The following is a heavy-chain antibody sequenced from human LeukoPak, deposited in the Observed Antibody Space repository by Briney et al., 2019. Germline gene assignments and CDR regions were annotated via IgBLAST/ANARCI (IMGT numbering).Heavy chain of an antibody. Sequence: PGGSLRLSCAASGFAFSSYWISWVRQAPRKGLEWVANINEDGGEKYYVDSVKGRFTISRDNAKNSLYLQMNSLRAEDTAVYYCARQWLVLSFDYWGQGTLVTVSS. J-gene: IGHJ4*02. V-gene: IGHV3-7*01. CDR2: INEDGGEK. D-gene: IGHD6-19*01. CDR3: ARQWLVLSFDY. CDR1: GFAFSSYW.